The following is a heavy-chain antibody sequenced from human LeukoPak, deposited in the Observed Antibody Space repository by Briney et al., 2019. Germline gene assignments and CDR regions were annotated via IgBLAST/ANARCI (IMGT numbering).Heavy chain of an antibody. Sequence: GGSLRLSCAASGFTFSRYSMNWVRQAPGKGLEWVSYISSSSSSIYYADSVKGRFTISRDNAKSSLYLQMNSLRAEDTAVYYCASLSLRWSDYWGQGTLVTVSS. J-gene: IGHJ4*02. CDR3: ASLSLRWSDY. V-gene: IGHV3-48*04. D-gene: IGHD4-23*01. CDR2: ISSSSSSI. CDR1: GFTFSRYS.